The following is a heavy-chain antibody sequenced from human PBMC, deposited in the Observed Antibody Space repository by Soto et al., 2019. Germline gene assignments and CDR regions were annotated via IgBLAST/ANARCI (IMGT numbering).Heavy chain of an antibody. D-gene: IGHD6-19*01. V-gene: IGHV4-4*02. J-gene: IGHJ4*01. CDR2: IYHSGAT. CDR1: GGSISTNW. Sequence: QVQLQESGPGLMKPSGTLSLTCAVSGGSISTNWWSWVRQPPGKGLEWIGEIYHSGATNYNPSRKNRVTMCMDKSKNHLSLNLNSVTAAATAVYYCARHIAVSGTRGFDFWGHGTLVTVSS. CDR3: ARHIAVSGTRGFDF.